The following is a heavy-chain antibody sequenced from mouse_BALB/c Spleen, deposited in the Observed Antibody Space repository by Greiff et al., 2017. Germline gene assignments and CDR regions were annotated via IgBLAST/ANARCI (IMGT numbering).Heavy chain of an antibody. V-gene: IGHV3-2*02. J-gene: IGHJ3*01. CDR2: ISYSGST. CDR3: ASHYYGSSYPFAY. CDR1: GYSITSDYA. D-gene: IGHD1-1*01. Sequence: DVQLQESGPGLVKPSQSLSLTCTVTGYSITSDYAWNWIRQFPGNKLEWMGYISYSGSTSYNPSLKSRISITRDTSKNQFFLQLNSVTTEDTATYYCASHYYGSSYPFAYWGQGTLVTVSA.